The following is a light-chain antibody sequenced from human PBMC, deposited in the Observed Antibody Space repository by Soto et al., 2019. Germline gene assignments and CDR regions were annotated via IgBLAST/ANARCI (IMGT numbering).Light chain of an antibody. CDR3: CSYTNTGAYV. CDR1: SSDVGGYNF. J-gene: IGLJ1*01. Sequence: QSALTQPASVSGSPGQSITVSCTGTSSDVGGYNFVSWYQQHPGKAPKVMIYGVRDRPSGVSNRFSGSTSGNTASLTISGLQAEDEADYYCCSYTNTGAYVFGSGTKLTVL. V-gene: IGLV2-14*03. CDR2: GVR.